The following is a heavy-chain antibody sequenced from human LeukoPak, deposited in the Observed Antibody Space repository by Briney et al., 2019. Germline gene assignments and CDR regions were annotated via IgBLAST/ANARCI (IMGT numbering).Heavy chain of an antibody. D-gene: IGHD6-13*01. CDR3: ARLIAAAARQFNY. J-gene: IGHJ4*02. V-gene: IGHV4-34*01. CDR1: GCSIISYY. Sequence: SETLSLTCTVSGCSIISYYWNWIRQPPGKGLELLPEINHRGRTNYPPSLKSRVTISADTSKNQFSLKLSSVTAADTAVYYCARLIAAAARQFNYWGQGTLVTVSS. CDR2: INHRGRT.